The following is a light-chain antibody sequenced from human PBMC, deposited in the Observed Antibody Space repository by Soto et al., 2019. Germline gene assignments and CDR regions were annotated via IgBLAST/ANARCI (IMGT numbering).Light chain of an antibody. CDR1: QSISNY. J-gene: IGKJ1*01. CDR3: KQSYSTPRT. CDR2: AAS. Sequence: DIQMTQSPSSLSASVGDRVTITCRASQSISNYLNWYQQKPGKAPKLLLFAASSWQSGVPSRFSGGGSGTDCTLTISSLQPEDFATYYCKQSYSTPRTFGQGTKVEIK. V-gene: IGKV1-39*01.